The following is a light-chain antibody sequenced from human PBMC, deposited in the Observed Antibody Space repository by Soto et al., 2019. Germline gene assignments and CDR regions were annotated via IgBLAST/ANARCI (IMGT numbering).Light chain of an antibody. CDR2: SNN. V-gene: IGLV1-44*01. CDR3: AAWDDSLNGVV. Sequence: QSVLTQPPSASGTPGQRVTISCSGSSSNIGSNTVNWYQQLPATAPKLLIYSNNQRPSGVPDRFSGSKSGTSASLAISGLQSEDEADYYCAAWDDSLNGVVFGGGTQLTVL. J-gene: IGLJ2*01. CDR1: SSNIGSNT.